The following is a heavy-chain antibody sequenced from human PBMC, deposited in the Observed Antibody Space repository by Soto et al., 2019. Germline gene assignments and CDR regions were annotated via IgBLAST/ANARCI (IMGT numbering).Heavy chain of an antibody. V-gene: IGHV3-23*01. D-gene: IGHD3-9*01. J-gene: IGHJ6*03. CDR3: AKCPLKYFYMEV. CDR2: ITGSSGST. CDR1: GFAFSNHV. Sequence: GGSLRLSCAASGFAFSNHVMTWVRQAPGKGLEWVSGITGSSGSTTYADSVKGRFTISRDNSKNTLYLQINILRSEDTAIYFCAKCPLKYFYMEVWGKGATVTVSS.